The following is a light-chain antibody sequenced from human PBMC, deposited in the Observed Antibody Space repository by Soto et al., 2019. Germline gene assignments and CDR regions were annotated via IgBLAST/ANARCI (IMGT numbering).Light chain of an antibody. CDR3: HHYGYGADT. Sequence: ELILTQSPGTLSLSPGERATLSCRASESVRNNSLAWYQQHPGQAPRLLIFGASSRATGIPDRFTGTGSGSDFSLTIHRLEPDDSAVYFCHHYGYGADTFGQGTKLEIK. V-gene: IGKV3-20*01. J-gene: IGKJ2*01. CDR2: GAS. CDR1: ESVRNNS.